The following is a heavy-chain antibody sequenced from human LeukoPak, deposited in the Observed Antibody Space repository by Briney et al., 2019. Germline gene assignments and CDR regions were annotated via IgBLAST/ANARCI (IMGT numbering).Heavy chain of an antibody. D-gene: IGHD2-15*01. CDR2: ISGEPDGDPE. V-gene: IGHV3-15*01. CDR3: TVDIV. J-gene: IGHJ4*02. CDR1: GFSLKNVR. Sequence: GGSLRLSCAASGFSLKNVRINWVRQGPGKGLEWIGHISGEPDGDPEEYAAPVKGRFIISRDDGEDTFCLQLTNLKIEDTAVYYCTVDIVWGQGTLVTVSS.